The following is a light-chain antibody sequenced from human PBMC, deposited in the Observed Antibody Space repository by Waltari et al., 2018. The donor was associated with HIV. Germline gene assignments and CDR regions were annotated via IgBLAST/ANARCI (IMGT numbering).Light chain of an antibody. CDR3: CSYGGSSTWV. Sequence: QSALTQPASVSGSPGQSITISCTGTSSDVGNYNLVSWYQQYPGKAPKLMIYEAVKRPSGVSNRISASTSGNTASLTISGLQAEDEADYYCCSYGGSSTWVFGGGTKLTVL. J-gene: IGLJ3*02. V-gene: IGLV2-23*01. CDR1: SSDVGNYNL. CDR2: EAV.